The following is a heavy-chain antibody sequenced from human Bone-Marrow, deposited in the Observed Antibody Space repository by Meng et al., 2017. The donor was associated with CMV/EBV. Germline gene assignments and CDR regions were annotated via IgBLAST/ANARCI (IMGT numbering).Heavy chain of an antibody. D-gene: IGHD3-3*01. CDR3: ARQVAVTIFGVVTSDAFDI. J-gene: IGHJ3*02. V-gene: IGHV1-8*01. CDR2: MNPNSGNT. CDR1: GYTFTSYD. Sequence: ASVKVSCKASGYTFTSYDINWVRQATGQGLEWMGWMNPNSGNTGYAQKFQGRVTMTRNTSISTAYMELSSLRSEDTAVYYCARQVAVTIFGVVTSDAFDIWGQGTMVTVSS.